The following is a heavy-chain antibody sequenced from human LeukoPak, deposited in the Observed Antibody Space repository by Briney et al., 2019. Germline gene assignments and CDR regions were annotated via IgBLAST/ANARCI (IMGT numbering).Heavy chain of an antibody. CDR2: ISSSGSTI. J-gene: IGHJ4*02. CDR3: AREGGGYTYGSFDY. V-gene: IGHV3-48*03. CDR1: GFTFSPYA. D-gene: IGHD5-18*01. Sequence: GGSLRLSCAASGFTFSPYAMNWVRQAPGKGLEWVSYISSSGSTIYYEDSVKGRFTISRDNAKNSLYLQMNSLRAKDTAVYYCAREGGGYTYGSFDYWGQGTLVTVSS.